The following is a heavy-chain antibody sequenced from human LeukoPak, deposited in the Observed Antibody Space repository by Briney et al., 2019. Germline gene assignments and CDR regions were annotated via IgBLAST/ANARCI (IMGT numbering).Heavy chain of an antibody. J-gene: IGHJ4*02. CDR3: AREISSGSGDY. V-gene: IGHV1-69*06. CDR2: IIPVFEKP. CDR1: GGTFSNYA. Sequence: ASVKVSCKASGGTFSNYAVSWVRQAPGQGLEWMGGIIPVFEKPNYARKFQGRVTITADKSTSTAYMELSSLRSEDTAVYYCAREISSGSGDYWGQGTLVTVSS. D-gene: IGHD3-10*01.